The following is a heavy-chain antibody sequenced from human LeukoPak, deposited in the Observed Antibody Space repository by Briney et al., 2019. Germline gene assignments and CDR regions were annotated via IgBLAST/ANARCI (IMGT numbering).Heavy chain of an antibody. CDR1: GFTFDDYA. J-gene: IGHJ3*02. Sequence: PGRSLRLSCAASGFTFDDYAMHWVRQAPGKGLEWVSGISWNSGSIGYADSVKGRFTISRDNAKNSLYLQMNSLRAEDTALYYCAKALSPYCGGDCYPQHAFDIWGQGTMVTVSS. V-gene: IGHV3-9*01. CDR2: ISWNSGSI. CDR3: AKALSPYCGGDCYPQHAFDI. D-gene: IGHD2-21*02.